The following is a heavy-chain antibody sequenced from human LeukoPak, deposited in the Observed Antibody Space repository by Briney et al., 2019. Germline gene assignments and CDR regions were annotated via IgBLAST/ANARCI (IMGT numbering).Heavy chain of an antibody. J-gene: IGHJ4*02. Sequence: ASVKVSCKASGYTFTSYGISWVRQAPGQGLEWMGWISAYNGNTNYVQKLQGRVTMTTDTSTSTAYMELRSLRSDDTAVYYCARTYYYDSSGYYFPDFDYWGQGTLVTVSS. CDR3: ARTYYYDSSGYYFPDFDY. V-gene: IGHV1-18*01. D-gene: IGHD3-22*01. CDR2: ISAYNGNT. CDR1: GYTFTSYG.